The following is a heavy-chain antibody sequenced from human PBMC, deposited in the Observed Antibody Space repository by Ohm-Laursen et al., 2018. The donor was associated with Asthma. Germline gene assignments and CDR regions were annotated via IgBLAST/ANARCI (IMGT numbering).Heavy chain of an antibody. D-gene: IGHD2-2*01. V-gene: IGHV3-30*18. CDR2: ISSDGSNQ. J-gene: IGHJ6*02. CDR3: AKPVVPVYCCGMDV. CDR1: GFTFSSYG. Sequence: SLRLSCSASGFTFSSYGMHWVRQAPGKGLEWVAVISSDGSNQYYGDSVKGRFTISRDNSKKMVYLQMNSLRAEDTAVYHCAKPVVPVYCCGMDVWGQGTTVTVSS.